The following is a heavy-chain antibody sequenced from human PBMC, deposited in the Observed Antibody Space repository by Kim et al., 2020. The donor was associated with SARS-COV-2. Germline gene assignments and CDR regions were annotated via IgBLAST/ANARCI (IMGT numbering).Heavy chain of an antibody. D-gene: IGHD6-19*01. CDR1: GFTFSNAW. Sequence: GGSLRLSCAASGFTFSNAWMSWVRQAPGKGLEWVGRIKSKTDGGTTDYAAPVKGRFTISRDDSKNTLYLQMNSLKTEDTAVYYCTTDGSAYSSGSEVVGYWGQGTLVTVSS. CDR3: TTDGSAYSSGSEVVGY. CDR2: IKSKTDGGTT. J-gene: IGHJ4*02. V-gene: IGHV3-15*01.